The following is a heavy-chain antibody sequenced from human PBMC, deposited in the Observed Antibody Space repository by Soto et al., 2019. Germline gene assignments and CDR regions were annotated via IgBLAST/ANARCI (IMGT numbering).Heavy chain of an antibody. D-gene: IGHD2-2*02. CDR2: IYSSGNT. CDR3: ARLACSTTRCFTYFDY. J-gene: IGHJ4*02. CDR1: GGSISGYY. V-gene: IGHV4-59*08. Sequence: SETLSLTCTVSGGSISGYYWTWIRQPPGKRLEWIGYIYSSGNTNYNPSLQSRVTISVDTSKNQFSLKLSSVTAADTAVYYCARLACSTTRCFTYFDYWGQGALDTVSS.